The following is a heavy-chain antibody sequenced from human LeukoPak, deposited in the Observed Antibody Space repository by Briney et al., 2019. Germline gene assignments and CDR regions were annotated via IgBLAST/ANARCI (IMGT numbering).Heavy chain of an antibody. Sequence: PSETLSLTCIVSGYSLSSGYYWGWIRQPPGKGLEWIGNIHHSGSTYYNPSLKSRVTISVDTSKNQLSLKLSSVTAADTAVYYCASVAAGIGFFQHWGQGTLVTVSS. CDR3: ASVAAGIGFFQH. CDR1: GYSLSSGYY. J-gene: IGHJ1*01. V-gene: IGHV4-38-2*02. D-gene: IGHD6-13*01. CDR2: IHHSGST.